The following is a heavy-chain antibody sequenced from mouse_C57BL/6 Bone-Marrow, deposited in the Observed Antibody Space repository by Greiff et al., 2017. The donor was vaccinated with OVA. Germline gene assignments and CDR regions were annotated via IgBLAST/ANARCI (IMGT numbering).Heavy chain of an antibody. D-gene: IGHD1-1*01. CDR1: GFTFSSYG. Sequence: EVHLVESGGDLVKPGGSLKLSCAASGFTFSSYGMSWVRQTPDKRLEWVATISSGGSYTYYPDSVKGRFTISRDNAKNTLYRQMSSLKSEDTAMYYCARHPYYYGSSYGYFDYWGQGTTLTVSS. CDR3: ARHPYYYGSSYGYFDY. J-gene: IGHJ2*01. V-gene: IGHV5-6*01. CDR2: ISSGGSYT.